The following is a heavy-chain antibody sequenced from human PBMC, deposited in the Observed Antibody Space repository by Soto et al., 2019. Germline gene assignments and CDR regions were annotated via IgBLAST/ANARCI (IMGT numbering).Heavy chain of an antibody. Sequence: PSETLSLTCAVYGGSFSGYYWSWIRESPGKGLEWIGEINHSGSSISNPSLKSRVTISVDTSKNQFSLKLRSVTAADTAAYYCARGISLIVEVHRDAPDKSYFDSWRQATMVTXS. V-gene: IGHV4-34*01. CDR2: INHSGSS. CDR1: GGSFSGYY. D-gene: IGHD2-15*01. J-gene: IGHJ4*02. CDR3: ARGISLIVEVHRDAPDKSYFDS.